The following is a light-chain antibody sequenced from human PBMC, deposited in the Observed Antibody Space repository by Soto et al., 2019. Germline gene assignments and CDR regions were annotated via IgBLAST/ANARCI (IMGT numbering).Light chain of an antibody. CDR3: SSYTSTSTPCV. CDR2: EVS. J-gene: IGLJ1*01. V-gene: IGLV2-14*01. CDR1: SSDVGGYNY. Sequence: QSVLTQPASVAGSPGQSITIACTGTSSDVGGYNYVSWYQLHPGQAPQLIVYEVSHRPSGASNHFSGYKSGNTASLTISGLQAEDEADYYCSSYTSTSTPCVFGTGTKVTVL.